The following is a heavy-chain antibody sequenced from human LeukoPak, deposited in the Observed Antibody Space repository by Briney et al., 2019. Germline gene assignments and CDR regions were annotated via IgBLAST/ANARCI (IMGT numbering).Heavy chain of an antibody. J-gene: IGHJ4*02. V-gene: IGHV3-30*02. Sequence: GGSLRLSCAASGLIFSAYGMHWVRQAPGKGLEWVAFIRSDGSNKYYADSVMGRFTISRDDSKSTLSLQMNSLRAEDTAVYYCARRDDYPYYGLDYWGQGTLVTVSS. D-gene: IGHD3-22*01. CDR2: IRSDGSNK. CDR1: GLIFSAYG. CDR3: ARRDDYPYYGLDY.